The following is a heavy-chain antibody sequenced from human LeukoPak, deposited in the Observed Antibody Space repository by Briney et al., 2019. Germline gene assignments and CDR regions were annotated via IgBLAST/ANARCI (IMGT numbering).Heavy chain of an antibody. Sequence: ASVKVSCKASGYTFTSYGISWVRQAPGQGLEWMGWISAYNGNTNYAQKLQGRVTMTTDTSTSTAYMELRSLRSDDTAVYYCARDLWVPAAPHSFDYWGQGTLVTVSS. CDR3: ARDLWVPAAPHSFDY. CDR1: GYTFTSYG. J-gene: IGHJ4*02. V-gene: IGHV1-18*04. D-gene: IGHD2-2*01. CDR2: ISAYNGNT.